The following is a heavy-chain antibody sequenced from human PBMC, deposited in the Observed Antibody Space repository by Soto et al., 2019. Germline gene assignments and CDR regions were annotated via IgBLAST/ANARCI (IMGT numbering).Heavy chain of an antibody. CDR3: AKDYDILTGYPSDY. CDR2: ISGSGGST. J-gene: IGHJ4*02. V-gene: IGHV3-23*01. Sequence: PGGSLRLSCAASGFTFSSYAMSWVRQSPGKGLEWVSAISGSGGSTYYADSVKGRFTISRDNSKNTLYLQMNSLRAEDTAVYYCAKDYDILTGYPSDYWGQGTLVTVSS. D-gene: IGHD3-9*01. CDR1: GFTFSSYA.